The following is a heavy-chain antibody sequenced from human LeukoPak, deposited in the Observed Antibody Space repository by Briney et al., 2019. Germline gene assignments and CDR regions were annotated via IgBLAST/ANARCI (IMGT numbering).Heavy chain of an antibody. J-gene: IGHJ6*03. CDR3: ARGHYVATVLGYYYYMDV. D-gene: IGHD5-12*01. CDR2: INHSGST. V-gene: IGHV4-34*01. Sequence: PSETLSLTCAVYGGSFSGYYWSWIRQPPGKGLEWIGEINHSGSTNYNPYLKSRVTIPVDTSKHQFSLKLSSVPAADTAVYYCARGHYVATVLGYYYYMDVWGKGTTVTVSS. CDR1: GGSFSGYY.